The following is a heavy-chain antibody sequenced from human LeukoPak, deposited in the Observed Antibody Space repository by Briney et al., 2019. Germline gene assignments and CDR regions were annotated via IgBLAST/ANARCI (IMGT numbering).Heavy chain of an antibody. J-gene: IGHJ4*02. Sequence: GGSLRLSCAASGFTVGTNYMNWVRQAPGKGLEWVSSISSSSSYIYYADSVKGRFTISRDNAKNSLYLQMNSLRAEDTAVYYCASLGQWLPWGQGTLVTVSS. D-gene: IGHD6-19*01. CDR2: ISSSSSYI. V-gene: IGHV3-21*01. CDR1: GFTVGTNY. CDR3: ASLGQWLP.